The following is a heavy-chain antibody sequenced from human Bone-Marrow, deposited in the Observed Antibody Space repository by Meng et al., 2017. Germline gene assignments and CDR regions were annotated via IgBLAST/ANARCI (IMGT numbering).Heavy chain of an antibody. CDR1: EGTFSSYA. Sequence: QAMQSSTEVSKPATSGKVPRKASEGTFSSYAISWVRQAPGQVLEWMGGNIPILGTANYAQKFQGRVTITADKSTSTAYMELSSLRSDDTAIYYCARDWPKGVGKVTNWFDPWGQGTLVTVSS. D-gene: IGHD4-23*01. V-gene: IGHV1-69*06. CDR3: ARDWPKGVGKVTNWFDP. J-gene: IGHJ5*02. CDR2: NIPILGTA.